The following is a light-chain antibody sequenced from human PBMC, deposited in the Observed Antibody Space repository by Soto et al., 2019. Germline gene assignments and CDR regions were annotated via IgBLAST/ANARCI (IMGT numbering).Light chain of an antibody. CDR3: QQCGSSRRT. CDR2: GAS. CDR1: ESVSSDC. J-gene: IGKJ1*01. Sequence: EIVLTQSPGTLSLSPGEGATLSCRASESVSSDCLAWYRQRPGQAPSLLIYGASTRATGTPDRISGSGSGKDFTLTISSLEPEDFAVYFCQQCGSSRRTFGQGTRVEIK. V-gene: IGKV3-20*01.